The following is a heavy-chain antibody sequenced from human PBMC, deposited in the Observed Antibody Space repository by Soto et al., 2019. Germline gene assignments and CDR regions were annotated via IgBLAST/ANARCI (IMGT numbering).Heavy chain of an antibody. CDR2: ISGSGGST. J-gene: IGHJ4*02. V-gene: IGHV3-23*01. D-gene: IGHD6-19*01. CDR1: GFTFSSYA. CDR3: AKAQAVAVAGNFDY. Sequence: FLRLSCAASGFTFSSYAMSWARQAPGKGLEWVSAISGSGGSTYYADSVKGRFTISRDNSKNTLYLQMNSLRAEDTAVYYCAKAQAVAVAGNFDYWGQGTLVTVSS.